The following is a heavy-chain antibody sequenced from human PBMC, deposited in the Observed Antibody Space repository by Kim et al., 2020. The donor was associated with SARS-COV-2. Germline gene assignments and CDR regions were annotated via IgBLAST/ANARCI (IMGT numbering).Heavy chain of an antibody. V-gene: IGHV3-49*03. CDR3: TRDHGGYCSSTSCVPERIQTYYFDY. D-gene: IGHD2-2*01. CDR1: GFTFGDYA. Sequence: GGSLRLSCTASGFTFGDYAMSWFRQAPGKGLEWVGFIRSKAYGGTTEYAASVKGRFTISRDDSKSIAYLQMNSLKTEDTAVYYCTRDHGGYCSSTSCVPERIQTYYFDYWGQGTLVTVSS. CDR2: IRSKAYGGTT. J-gene: IGHJ4*02.